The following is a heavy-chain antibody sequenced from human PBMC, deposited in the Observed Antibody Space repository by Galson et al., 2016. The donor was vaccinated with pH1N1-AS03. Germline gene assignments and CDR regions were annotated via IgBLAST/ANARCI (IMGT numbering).Heavy chain of an antibody. Sequence: SLRLSCAASGFTFSSYGIHWVRQAPGKGLEWVAFISFDGSNIYYADSVKGRFTISRDNSKNTVYLQMGSLRAEDMAVYYCARRRSYYDFWSGYSDYWGQGTLVTVSS. CDR2: ISFDGSNI. D-gene: IGHD3-3*01. J-gene: IGHJ4*02. CDR1: GFTFSSYG. CDR3: ARRRSYYDFWSGYSDY. V-gene: IGHV3-30*14.